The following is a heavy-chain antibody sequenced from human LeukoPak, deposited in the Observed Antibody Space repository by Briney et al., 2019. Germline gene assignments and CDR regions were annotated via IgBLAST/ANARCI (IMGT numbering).Heavy chain of an antibody. CDR1: GGSISSSSNY. J-gene: IGHJ4*02. V-gene: IGHV4-39*01. D-gene: IGHD4-17*01. CDR2: IYYSGST. Sequence: SETLSLTCTVSGGSISSSSNYWGWIRQPPGKGLEWIGRIYYSGSTYYNPSLKSRVTISVDTSNNQFSLKLTSVTAADTAVYYCARRHGASDYWGQGTLVTVSS. CDR3: ARRHGASDY.